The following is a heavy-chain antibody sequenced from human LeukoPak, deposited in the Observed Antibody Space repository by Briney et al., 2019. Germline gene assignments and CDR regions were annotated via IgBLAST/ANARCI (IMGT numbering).Heavy chain of an antibody. J-gene: IGHJ6*03. CDR2: IYTSGST. CDR1: GASISGYY. D-gene: IGHD6-6*01. Sequence: SETRSLTCTVSGASISGYYWGWIRQPAGKGLDWIGGIYTSGSTNYNPSLKSRVTMSVDTSKNQFSLKLSSVTAADTAVYYCARGGSSSAYYYYYMDVWGKGTTVTVSS. CDR3: ARGGSSSAYYYYYMDV. V-gene: IGHV4-4*07.